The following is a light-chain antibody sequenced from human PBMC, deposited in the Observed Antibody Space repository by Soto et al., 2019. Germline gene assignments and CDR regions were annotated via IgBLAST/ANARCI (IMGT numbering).Light chain of an antibody. J-gene: IGKJ1*01. CDR3: QHYNSYPWT. CDR1: QTINNW. CDR2: HAS. Sequence: DIQMTQSPSTLSASIGDRVTITCRASQTINNWLAWYQQKPGKAPNLLIYHASNLETGVPSRFSGSACGTEFTLTISSLQHDDFAAYYCQHYNSYPWTFGQGTKVEIK. V-gene: IGKV1-5*01.